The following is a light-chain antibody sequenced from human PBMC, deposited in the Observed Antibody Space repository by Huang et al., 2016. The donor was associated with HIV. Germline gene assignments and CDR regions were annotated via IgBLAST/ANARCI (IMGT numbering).Light chain of an antibody. Sequence: EIVMTQSPATLSVSPGERATLSCRASQSVSSNLAWYQQKPGQAPRLLIYGASTRATGSPARFSGGGSGTEFTLTISSLQSEDFAVYYCQQYNNWPLTFGGGTKVEIK. V-gene: IGKV3-15*01. CDR2: GAS. J-gene: IGKJ4*01. CDR3: QQYNNWPLT. CDR1: QSVSSN.